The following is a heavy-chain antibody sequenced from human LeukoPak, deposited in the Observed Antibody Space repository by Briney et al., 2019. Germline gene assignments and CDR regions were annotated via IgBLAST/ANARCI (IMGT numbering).Heavy chain of an antibody. V-gene: IGHV4-39*07. CDR2: IFYSGST. CDR3: ARKGFKRRFDY. CDR1: GGSISTSNYY. Sequence: SETLSLTCTVSGGSISTSNYYWGWIRQPPGKGLEWIGNIFYSGSTYYGPSLKSPVTISVDTSKNQFSLRLSSVTAADTAVYYCARKGFKRRFDYWGQGTLVTVSS. J-gene: IGHJ4*02.